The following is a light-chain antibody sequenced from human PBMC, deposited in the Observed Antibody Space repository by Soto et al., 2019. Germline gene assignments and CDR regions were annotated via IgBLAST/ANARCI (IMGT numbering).Light chain of an antibody. V-gene: IGKV3-11*01. CDR1: QSVSSY. J-gene: IGKJ1*01. CDR2: DTS. CDR3: QKRSKWPP. Sequence: VLAQSPATLPLSPGERATLSCRASQSVSSYLAWYQQKPGQAPRLFIYDTSNRATGIPARFSVSGSGTAFTLPFSGLELKGLAFFYIQKRSKWPPLGQGTKGEI.